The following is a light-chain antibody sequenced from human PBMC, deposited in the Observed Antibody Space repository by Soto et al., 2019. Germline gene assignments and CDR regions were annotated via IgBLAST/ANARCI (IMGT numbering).Light chain of an antibody. CDR2: DAS. J-gene: IGKJ5*01. CDR1: QSVSNN. CDR3: QHGGT. Sequence: EIVLTQSPATLSLSPGERATVSCSASQSVSNNLGCYQQKAGQAPRLLIYDASNRATGIPARFSGSGSGTDFTLTISSLEPEDFAVYYWQHGGTFGQGTRLEIK. V-gene: IGKV3-11*01.